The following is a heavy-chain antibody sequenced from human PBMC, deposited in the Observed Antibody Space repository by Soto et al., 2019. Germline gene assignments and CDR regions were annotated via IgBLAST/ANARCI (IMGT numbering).Heavy chain of an antibody. CDR2: ISSGSSYI. Sequence: EVQLVESGGGLVKPGGSLRLSCAASGFTFSIYTMNWVRQAPGKGLEWVSSISSGSSYIYYADSVKGRFTISRDNAKNSLYLQMNSLRAEDTAVYYCARDWNRAVTASDYWGQGTLVTVSS. CDR1: GFTFSIYT. V-gene: IGHV3-21*01. CDR3: ARDWNRAVTASDY. J-gene: IGHJ4*02. D-gene: IGHD4-17*01.